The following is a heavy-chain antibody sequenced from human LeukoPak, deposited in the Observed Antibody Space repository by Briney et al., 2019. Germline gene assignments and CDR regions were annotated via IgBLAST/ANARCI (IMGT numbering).Heavy chain of an antibody. CDR2: INAGNGNT. CDR3: ARTTAMVTIFDY. V-gene: IGHV1-3*01. D-gene: IGHD5-18*01. Sequence: GASVKVSCKASGYTFTGYYMHWVRQAPGQGLEWMGCINAGNGNTKYSQKFQGRVTITRDTSASTAYMELSSLRSEDTAVYYCARTTAMVTIFDYWGQGTLVTVSS. CDR1: GYTFTGYY. J-gene: IGHJ4*02.